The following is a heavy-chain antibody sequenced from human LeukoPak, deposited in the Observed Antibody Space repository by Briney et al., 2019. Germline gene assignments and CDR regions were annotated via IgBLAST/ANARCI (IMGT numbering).Heavy chain of an antibody. CDR3: AGYSGWFDP. CDR2: INHGGDT. J-gene: IGHJ5*02. Sequence: SETLSLTCAVYGESFRGYYWSWIRQPPGKGLEWIGEINHGGDTNYRPSLKSRVTISVDTSKNQFSLKLNSVTAADTAVYYCAGYSGWFDPWGQGTLVTVSS. CDR1: GESFRGYY. D-gene: IGHD6-13*01. V-gene: IGHV4-34*01.